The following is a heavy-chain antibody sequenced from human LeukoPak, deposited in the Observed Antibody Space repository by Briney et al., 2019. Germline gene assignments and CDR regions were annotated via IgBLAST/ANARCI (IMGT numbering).Heavy chain of an antibody. D-gene: IGHD3-10*01. Sequence: ASVKVSCKASGYTFTSYGISWVRQAPGQGLEWMGWISAYNGNTNYAQKLQGRVTMTTDTSTSTAYMELRSLRSDDTAVYYCALLHGIGYYYGMDVWGQGTTVTASS. CDR3: ALLHGIGYYYGMDV. J-gene: IGHJ6*02. CDR2: ISAYNGNT. CDR1: GYTFTSYG. V-gene: IGHV1-18*01.